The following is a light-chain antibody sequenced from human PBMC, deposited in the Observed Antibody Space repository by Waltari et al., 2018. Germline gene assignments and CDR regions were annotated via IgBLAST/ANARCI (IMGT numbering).Light chain of an antibody. CDR2: KNN. Sequence: QSVLTQPPSASGTPGQRVTIPCSGSSSTIGSNYVYWYQQPPGTAPKLLVYKNNQRPSGVPDRFSGSKSGTSASLAISGLRSEDEADYYCAAWDDSLSALFGGGTKLTVL. CDR3: AAWDDSLSAL. J-gene: IGLJ3*02. CDR1: SSTIGSNY. V-gene: IGLV1-47*01.